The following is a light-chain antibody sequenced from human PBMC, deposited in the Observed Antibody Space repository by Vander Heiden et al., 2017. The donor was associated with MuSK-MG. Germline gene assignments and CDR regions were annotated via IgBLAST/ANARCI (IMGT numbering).Light chain of an antibody. Sequence: EIVLTQSPATLPVSPGERVTLSCRASQTVSSNLAWYQQKPGQAPRLLIYGASTRATGVPATFSGSGSGTEFTLTISSLQSEDFAIYYCQQYHKWPLTFGGGAKVEIK. CDR1: QTVSSN. V-gene: IGKV3-15*01. J-gene: IGKJ4*01. CDR2: GAS. CDR3: QQYHKWPLT.